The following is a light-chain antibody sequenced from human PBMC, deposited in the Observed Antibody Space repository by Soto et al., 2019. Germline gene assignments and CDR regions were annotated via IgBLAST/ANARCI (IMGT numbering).Light chain of an antibody. CDR3: LQDYNYPWT. CDR1: QGIRND. J-gene: IGKJ1*01. Sequence: AIQMTQSPSSLSASVGDRVTITCRASQGIRNDLGWYQQKPGKAPKLLIYSASSLQSGGPSRFSGSGSGTDFTLTISSLQPEDFATYYCLQDYNYPWTFGQGTKVEIK. CDR2: SAS. V-gene: IGKV1-6*01.